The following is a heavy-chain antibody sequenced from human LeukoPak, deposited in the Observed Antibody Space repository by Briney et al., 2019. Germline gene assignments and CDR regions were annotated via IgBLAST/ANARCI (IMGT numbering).Heavy chain of an antibody. CDR2: IYHSGST. D-gene: IGHD6-13*01. CDR3: ARDGTDPIAAAINWFDP. Sequence: SETLSLTCTVSGYSISSGYYWGWIRQPPGKGLEWIGSIYHSGSTYYNPSLKSRVTISVDTSKNQFSLKLSSVTAADTAVYYCARDGTDPIAAAINWFDPWAREPWSPSPQ. J-gene: IGHJ5*02. V-gene: IGHV4-38-2*02. CDR1: GYSISSGYY.